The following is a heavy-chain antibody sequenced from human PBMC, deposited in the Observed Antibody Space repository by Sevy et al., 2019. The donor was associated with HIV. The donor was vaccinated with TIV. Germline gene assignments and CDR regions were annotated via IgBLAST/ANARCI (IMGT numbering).Heavy chain of an antibody. CDR2: ISYDGSNK. CDR1: GFTFSRYA. Sequence: GSLRLSCAASGFTFSRYAMHWVRQAPGKGLEWVAVISYDGSNKYYADSVKGRFTISRDNSKNTLYLQMNSLRAEDTAVYYCARDTTTPIWFGVRGVMEGYYRMDVWGQGTTVTVSS. CDR3: ARDTTTPIWFGVRGVMEGYYRMDV. J-gene: IGHJ6*02. V-gene: IGHV3-30*04. D-gene: IGHD3-10*01.